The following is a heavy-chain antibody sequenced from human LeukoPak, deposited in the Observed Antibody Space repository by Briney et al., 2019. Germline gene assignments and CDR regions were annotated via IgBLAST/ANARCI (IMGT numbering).Heavy chain of an antibody. CDR1: GGTFSSYA. Sequence: SVKVSCKASGGTFSSYAISWVRQAPGQGLEWMERIIPILGIANYAQKFQGRVTITADKSTSTAYMELSSLRSEDTAVYYCASYYGSGSYRADAFDIWGQGTMVTVSS. D-gene: IGHD3-10*01. CDR3: ASYYGSGSYRADAFDI. V-gene: IGHV1-69*04. CDR2: IIPILGIA. J-gene: IGHJ3*02.